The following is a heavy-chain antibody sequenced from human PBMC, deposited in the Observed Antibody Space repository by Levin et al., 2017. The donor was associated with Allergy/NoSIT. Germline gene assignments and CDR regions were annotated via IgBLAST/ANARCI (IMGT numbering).Heavy chain of an antibody. D-gene: IGHD1-26*01. Sequence: LRLSCTVSGGSISSGGYYWSWIRQHPGKGLEWIGYIYYSGSTYYNPSLKSRVTISVDTSKNQFSLKLSSVTAADTAVYYCARDLIVGATRAFDIWGQGTMVTVSS. V-gene: IGHV4-31*03. J-gene: IGHJ3*02. CDR2: IYYSGST. CDR3: ARDLIVGATRAFDI. CDR1: GGSISSGGYY.